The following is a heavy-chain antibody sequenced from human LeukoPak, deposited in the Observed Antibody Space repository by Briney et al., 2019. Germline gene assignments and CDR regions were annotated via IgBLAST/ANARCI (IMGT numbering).Heavy chain of an antibody. J-gene: IGHJ4*02. CDR3: ARQGYYGSGYIDY. CDR2: IYYRGST. V-gene: IGHV4-39*01. D-gene: IGHD3-10*01. CDR1: GGSISSGSYY. Sequence: SETLSLTCTVSGGSISSGSYYWDWIRQPPGKGLEWIGSIYYRGSTYHNPALKSRVTISVDTSKNQCSLKLSSVTAADTAVYYCARQGYYGSGYIDYWGQGTLVTVSS.